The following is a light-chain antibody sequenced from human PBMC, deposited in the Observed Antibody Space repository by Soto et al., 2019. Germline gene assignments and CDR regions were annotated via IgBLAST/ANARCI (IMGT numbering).Light chain of an antibody. CDR2: GAS. CDR3: QQYSTSPIS. Sequence: ENVLTQSPGTLSLSPGERATLSCRASQVTSRYLSWYQQRPGQAPRLLIYGASSGATGIPDRFSGRGSGTDFTLTISRLEPEDFAVYYCQQYSTSPISFGQGTRLEIK. J-gene: IGKJ5*01. V-gene: IGKV3-20*01. CDR1: QVTSRY.